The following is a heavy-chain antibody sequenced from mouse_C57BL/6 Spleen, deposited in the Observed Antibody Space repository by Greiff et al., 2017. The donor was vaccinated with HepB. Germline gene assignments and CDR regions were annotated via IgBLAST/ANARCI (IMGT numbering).Heavy chain of an antibody. D-gene: IGHD2-5*01. CDR1: GFTFSDYY. Sequence: EVKLVESEGGLVQPGSSMKLSCTASGFTFSDYYMAWVRQVPEKGLEWVANINYDGSSTYYLDSLKSRFIISRENAKNILYLQMSSLKSEDTATYYCAREDYSNYVGFAYWGQGTLVTVSA. V-gene: IGHV5-16*01. CDR2: INYDGSST. J-gene: IGHJ3*01. CDR3: AREDYSNYVGFAY.